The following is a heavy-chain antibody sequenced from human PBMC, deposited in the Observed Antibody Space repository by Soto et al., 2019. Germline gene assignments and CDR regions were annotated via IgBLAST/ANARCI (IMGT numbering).Heavy chain of an antibody. Sequence: SETLSLTCTVSGGSISSSSYSWCGILQPPGKGLEWIGSIYYSGSTYYNPSLKSRVTISVDTSKNQFSLKLSSVTAADTAVYYCARHEGTGITIFGVVIITGVDHWCQGTLVTVSS. J-gene: IGHJ5*02. V-gene: IGHV4-39*01. D-gene: IGHD3-3*01. CDR2: IYYSGST. CDR3: ARHEGTGITIFGVVIITGVDH. CDR1: GGSISSSSYS.